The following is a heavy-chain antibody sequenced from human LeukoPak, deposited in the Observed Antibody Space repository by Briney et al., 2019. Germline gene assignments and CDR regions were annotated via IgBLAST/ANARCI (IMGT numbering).Heavy chain of an antibody. V-gene: IGHV3-21*01. J-gene: IGHJ4*02. Sequence: GGSLRLSCAASGFTFSNYSMNWVRQAPGKGLEWVSSISSSSSYIYYADSVKGRFTISRDNAKNSLYLQMNSLRAEDTAVYYCASVVRGVKAYDGIDFDHWGQGTLVTVSS. CDR2: ISSSSSYI. D-gene: IGHD3-10*01. CDR3: ASVVRGVKAYDGIDFDH. CDR1: GFTFSNYS.